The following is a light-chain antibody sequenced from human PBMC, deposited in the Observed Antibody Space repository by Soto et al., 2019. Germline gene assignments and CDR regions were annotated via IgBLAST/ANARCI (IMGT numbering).Light chain of an antibody. Sequence: QCVLTQAPSACATPGQRVIISCSGSSSDVGRNYVHWYQHCPGTAPKLLIYRNDERPSGVPDRFSGSKSGTSASLAISGLRSEDEADYYCAAWDDRLSAGVFGGGTQLTVL. CDR1: SSDVGRNY. J-gene: IGLJ7*01. CDR2: RND. CDR3: AAWDDRLSAGV. V-gene: IGLV1-47*01.